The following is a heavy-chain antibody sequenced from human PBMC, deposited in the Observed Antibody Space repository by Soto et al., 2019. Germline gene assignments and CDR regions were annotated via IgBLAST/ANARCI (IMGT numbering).Heavy chain of an antibody. D-gene: IGHD3-22*01. Sequence: PGGSLRLSCAASAFTFKNHWMHWVRQVPGKGPVWVSRINGDGSFTSYADAVKGRFTISRDNAKNTLSLQMNSLRAEDTAVYYCAREIYDDYDSSGRPLNAFDVWGQGTMVTVSS. J-gene: IGHJ3*01. V-gene: IGHV3-74*01. CDR3: AREIYDDYDSSGRPLNAFDV. CDR1: AFTFKNHW. CDR2: INGDGSFT.